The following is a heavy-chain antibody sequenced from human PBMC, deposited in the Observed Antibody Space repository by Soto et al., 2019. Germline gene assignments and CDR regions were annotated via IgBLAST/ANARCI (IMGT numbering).Heavy chain of an antibody. CDR2: ISSSSSTI. D-gene: IGHD3-16*02. CDR3: ASFDRSGVWGSYRYTGPTYRDY. V-gene: IGHV3-48*02. CDR1: GFTFSSYS. J-gene: IGHJ4*02. Sequence: GGSLRLSCAASGFTFSSYSMNWVRQAPGKGLEWVSYISSSSSTIYYADSVKGRFTISRDNAKNSLYLQMNSLRDEDTAVYYCASFDRSGVWGSYRYTGPTYRDYWGQGTLVTVSS.